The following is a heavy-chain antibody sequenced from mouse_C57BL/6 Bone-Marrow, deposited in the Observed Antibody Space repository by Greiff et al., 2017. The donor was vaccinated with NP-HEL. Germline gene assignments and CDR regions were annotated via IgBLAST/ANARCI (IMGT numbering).Heavy chain of an antibody. CDR2: IYPGSGNT. Sequence: QVQLQQSGPELVKPGASVKISCKASGYSFTSYYIHWVKQRPGQGLEWIGWIYPGSGNTKYNEKFKGKATLTADTSSSTAYMQLSSLTSEDSAVYYCARPYYYGSSYVGYFDYWGQGTTLTVSS. CDR1: GYSFTSYY. J-gene: IGHJ2*01. V-gene: IGHV1-66*01. CDR3: ARPYYYGSSYVGYFDY. D-gene: IGHD1-1*01.